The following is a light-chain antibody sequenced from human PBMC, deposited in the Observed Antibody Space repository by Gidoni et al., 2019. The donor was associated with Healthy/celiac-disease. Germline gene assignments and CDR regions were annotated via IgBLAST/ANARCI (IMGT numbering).Light chain of an antibody. CDR1: QSIISY. J-gene: IGKJ2*01. CDR3: QQSYSTPVT. V-gene: IGKV1-39*01. CDR2: AAS. Sequence: DIQITQSPSSLSASVGDRVTITCRASQSIISYLNWYQQKPGKAPKLLIYAASSLQSGVPSRFSGSGSGTDFTLTISRLQPEDFATYYCQQSYSTPVTFGQGTKLEIK.